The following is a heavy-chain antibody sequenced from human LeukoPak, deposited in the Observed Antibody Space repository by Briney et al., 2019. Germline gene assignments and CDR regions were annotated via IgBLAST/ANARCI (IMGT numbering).Heavy chain of an antibody. CDR1: GFTFSSYG. D-gene: IGHD2-15*01. J-gene: IGHJ4*02. V-gene: IGHV3-33*06. CDR2: IWYDGSNK. CDR3: AKDRGCSGGSCYLPAFAFDY. Sequence: GGSLRLSCAASGFTFSSYGMHWVRQAPGKGLEWVAVIWYDGSNKYYAGSVKGRFTISRDNSKNTLYLQMNSLRAEDTAVYYCAKDRGCSGGSCYLPAFAFDYWGQGTLVTVSS.